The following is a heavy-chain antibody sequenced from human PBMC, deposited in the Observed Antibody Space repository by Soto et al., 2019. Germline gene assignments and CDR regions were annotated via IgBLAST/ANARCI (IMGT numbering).Heavy chain of an antibody. CDR3: ARDLKNRVVVASFDIGLDY. D-gene: IGHD2-15*01. CDR1: GFSFSSYC. Sequence: GGSLRLSCAVSGFSFSSYCMNWVRPAPGKGLEWVSSIRSSSRYIYYADSVKGRSTISRDNAKNSLYLQTNSLRTEDTAVYYCARDLKNRVVVASFDIGLDYWGQGTLVTV. J-gene: IGHJ4*02. CDR2: IRSSSRYI. V-gene: IGHV3-21*01.